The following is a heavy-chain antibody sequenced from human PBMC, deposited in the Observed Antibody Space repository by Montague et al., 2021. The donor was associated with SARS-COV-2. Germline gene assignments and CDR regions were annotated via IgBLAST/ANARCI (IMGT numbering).Heavy chain of an antibody. V-gene: IGHV4-59*01. J-gene: IGHJ4*02. Sequence: SETLSLTCSVSGGSISDYYWNWIRQPPGKGLEWIGYIYYNTGNTNYNPSLQSRLAISLDTSNNQFSLNLMSVAAADTALYFCAGGTGYDYYFDCWGLGTLVTVSS. D-gene: IGHD2-8*02. CDR3: AGGTGYDYYFDC. CDR1: GGSISDYY. CDR2: IYYNTGNT.